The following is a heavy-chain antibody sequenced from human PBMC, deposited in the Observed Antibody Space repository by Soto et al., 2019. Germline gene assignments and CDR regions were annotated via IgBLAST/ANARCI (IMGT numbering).Heavy chain of an antibody. CDR3: ARAGAVADPFDY. Sequence: SETLSLTCTVSGVSVISGRYYWSWIRQPPGKGLEWIGHIDYSGSTNYNPSLKSRVTISVDTSKNQFSLKLSSVTAADTAVYYCARAGAVADPFDYWGQGTLVTVSS. CDR1: GVSVISGRYY. J-gene: IGHJ4*02. V-gene: IGHV4-61*01. D-gene: IGHD6-19*01. CDR2: IDYSGST.